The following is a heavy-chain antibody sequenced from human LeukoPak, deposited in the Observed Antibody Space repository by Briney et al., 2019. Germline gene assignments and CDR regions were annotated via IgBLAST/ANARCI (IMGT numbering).Heavy chain of an antibody. Sequence: GASVKVSCKVSGYTLTELSIHWVRQAPGKGLEWMGGFDPEDGETIYAQKSQGRVTMTEDTSTDTAYMELSSLRSEDTAVYYCATDPSGWYFWLDPWGQGTLVTVSS. CDR3: ATDPSGWYFWLDP. CDR2: FDPEDGET. D-gene: IGHD6-19*01. J-gene: IGHJ5*02. V-gene: IGHV1-24*01. CDR1: GYTLTELS.